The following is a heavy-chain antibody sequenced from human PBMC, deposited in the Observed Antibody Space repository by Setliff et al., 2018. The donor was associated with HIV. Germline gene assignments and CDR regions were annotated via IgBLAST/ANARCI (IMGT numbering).Heavy chain of an antibody. CDR1: GYTFTSYG. CDR3: ARDSSFNMDV. V-gene: IGHV1-18*01. J-gene: IGHJ6*03. Sequence: ASVKVSCKASGYTFTSYGISWLRQAPGQGLEWMGWISGYSGNTNYAQKLQGRVTMTKDTSTSTAYMELRSLRSDDTAVYYCARDSSFNMDVWGKGTTVTVSS. CDR2: ISGYSGNT.